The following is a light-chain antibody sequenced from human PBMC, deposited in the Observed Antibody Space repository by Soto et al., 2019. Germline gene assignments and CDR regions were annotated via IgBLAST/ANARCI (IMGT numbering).Light chain of an antibody. Sequence: EIVLTQSPGTLSLSPGERATLSCRASQSVSSSYLAWYQQKPGQAPRLLIYGASSRATGIPDRFSGSGSGTDFTLNISRLEPEDFAVYYCQQYGSSHHTFGQGTKLEIK. CDR1: QSVSSSY. CDR3: QQYGSSHHT. CDR2: GAS. J-gene: IGKJ2*01. V-gene: IGKV3-20*01.